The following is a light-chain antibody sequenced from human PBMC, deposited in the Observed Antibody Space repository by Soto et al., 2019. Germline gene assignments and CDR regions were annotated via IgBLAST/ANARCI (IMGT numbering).Light chain of an antibody. CDR1: QAVNTR. CDR3: QQYNNWPPIT. J-gene: IGKJ5*01. Sequence: EIVLTQSPATLSSFPGDRVTLSCRASQAVNTRLAWYQHKPGQAPRLLIYLTSNRAAGIPARFSVSGSETDFTLTISDVEPEDFAVYYCQQYNNWPPITFGQGTRLEI. CDR2: LTS. V-gene: IGKV3-11*01.